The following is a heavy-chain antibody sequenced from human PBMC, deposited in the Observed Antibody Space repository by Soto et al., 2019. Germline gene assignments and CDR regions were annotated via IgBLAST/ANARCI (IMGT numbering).Heavy chain of an antibody. V-gene: IGHV3-74*01. CDR1: GFTLSSYW. Sequence: PGGSLRLSCAASGFTLSSYWMHWVRQAPGKGLVWVSRINSDGSSTSYADSVKGRFTISRDNAKNTLYLQMNSLRAEDTAVYYCASIYYDFWSGYPSWGQGTLVTVSS. CDR3: ASIYYDFWSGYPS. J-gene: IGHJ4*02. CDR2: INSDGSST. D-gene: IGHD3-3*01.